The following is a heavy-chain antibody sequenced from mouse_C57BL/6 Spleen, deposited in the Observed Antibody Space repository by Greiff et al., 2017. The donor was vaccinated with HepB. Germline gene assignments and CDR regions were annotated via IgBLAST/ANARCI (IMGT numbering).Heavy chain of an antibody. CDR3: ARYDGSSQFAY. V-gene: IGHV1-80*01. J-gene: IGHJ3*01. Sequence: VQLQQSGAELVKPGASVKISCKASGYAFSSYWMNWVKQRPGKGLEWIGQIYHGDGDTNYNGKFKGKATLTADKSSRTAYMPLSSLTSEDSAVYFCARYDGSSQFAYWSQGTLVTVSA. CDR2: IYHGDGDT. D-gene: IGHD1-1*01. CDR1: GYAFSSYW.